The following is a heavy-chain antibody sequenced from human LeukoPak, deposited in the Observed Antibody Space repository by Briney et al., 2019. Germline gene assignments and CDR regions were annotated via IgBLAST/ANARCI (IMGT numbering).Heavy chain of an antibody. CDR3: ARDRVLIQQWLEGSYYGMDV. D-gene: IGHD6-19*01. CDR2: IYSGGST. Sequence: GGSLRLSCAASGFTFSSYAMHWVRQAPGKGLEWVSVIYSGGSTYYADSVKGRFTISRDNSKNTLYLQMNSLRAEDTAVYYCARDRVLIQQWLEGSYYGMDVWGQGTTVTVSS. J-gene: IGHJ6*02. CDR1: GFTFSSYA. V-gene: IGHV3-66*01.